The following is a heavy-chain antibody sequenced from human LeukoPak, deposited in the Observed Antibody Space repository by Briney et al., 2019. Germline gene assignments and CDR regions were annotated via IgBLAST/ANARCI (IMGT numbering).Heavy chain of an antibody. CDR2: IVHSGNT. J-gene: IGHJ3*02. CDR3: ARFGSSTWYKGAFDI. D-gene: IGHD6-13*01. Sequence: SETLSLTCTVSGGSISSYYWSWIRQPPGKGLEWIGEIVHSGNTKYNPSLKSRVTISVDTSKNQFSLNLTSVTAADTAVYYCARFGSSTWYKGAFDIWGQGTMVTVAS. CDR1: GGSISSYY. V-gene: IGHV4-34*12.